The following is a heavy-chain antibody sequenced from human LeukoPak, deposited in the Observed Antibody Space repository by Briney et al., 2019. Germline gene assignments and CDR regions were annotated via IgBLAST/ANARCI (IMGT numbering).Heavy chain of an antibody. CDR3: ARTPFIAARPRGDAFDI. D-gene: IGHD6-6*01. CDR1: GFTFSSYG. CDR2: ISYDGSNK. J-gene: IGHJ3*02. Sequence: PGGSLRLSCAASGFTFSSYGMHWVRQAPGKGLEWVAVISYDGSNKYYADSVKGRFTISRDNSKNTLYLQMNSLRAEDTAVYYCARTPFIAARPRGDAFDIWGQGTMVTVSS. V-gene: IGHV3-30*03.